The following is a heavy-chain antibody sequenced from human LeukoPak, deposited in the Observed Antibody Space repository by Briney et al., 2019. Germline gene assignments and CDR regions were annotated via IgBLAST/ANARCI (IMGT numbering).Heavy chain of an antibody. J-gene: IGHJ4*02. CDR1: GLTSGCCA. CDR3: ASRPTSAAVAPSDY. Sequence: GGSLRLSCAASGLTSGCCAMSWVRQAPGKGLEWVSAISGSGGSAYYADSVKGRFTVSRDNSKNTLYLQMNSLRVEDTATYYCASRPTSAAVAPSDYWGQGTLVTVSS. V-gene: IGHV3-23*01. CDR2: ISGSGGSA. D-gene: IGHD6-19*01.